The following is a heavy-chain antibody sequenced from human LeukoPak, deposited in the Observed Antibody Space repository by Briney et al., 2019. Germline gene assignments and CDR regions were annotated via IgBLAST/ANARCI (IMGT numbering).Heavy chain of an antibody. J-gene: IGHJ4*02. CDR1: GLTSGCCA. CDR3: ASRPTSAAVAPSDY. Sequence: GGSLRLSCAASGLTSGCCAMSWVRQAPGKGLEWVSAISGSGGSAYYADSVKGRFTVSRDNSKNTLYLQMNSLRVEDTATYYCASRPTSAAVAPSDYWGQGTLVTVSS. V-gene: IGHV3-23*01. CDR2: ISGSGGSA. D-gene: IGHD6-19*01.